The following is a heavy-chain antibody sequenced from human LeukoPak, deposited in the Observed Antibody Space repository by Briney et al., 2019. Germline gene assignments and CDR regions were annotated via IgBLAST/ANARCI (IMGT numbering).Heavy chain of an antibody. J-gene: IGHJ5*02. D-gene: IGHD6-19*01. V-gene: IGHV1-2*02. CDR3: ARAMNGAAVARGHWFDP. CDR1: GYTFTGYY. CDR2: INPNSGGT. Sequence: ASVKVSCKASGYTFTGYYMHWVRQAPGQGLEWMGWINPNSGGTNYAQKLQGRVTMTTDTSTSTAYMELRSLRSDDTAVYYCARAMNGAAVARGHWFDPWGQGTLVTVSS.